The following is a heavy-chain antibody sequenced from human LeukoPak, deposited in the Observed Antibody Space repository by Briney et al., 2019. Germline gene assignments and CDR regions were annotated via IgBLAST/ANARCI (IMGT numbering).Heavy chain of an antibody. CDR2: IYYSGST. J-gene: IGHJ3*02. Sequence: SETLSLTCTVSGGSISSGDYYWSWIRQPPGKGLEWIGYIYYSGSTYYNPSLKSRVTISVDTSKNQFSLKLSSVTAADTAVYYCARATYYDSSGYYFNAFDIWGQGTMVTVSS. CDR1: GGSISSGDYY. D-gene: IGHD3-22*01. V-gene: IGHV4-30-4*02. CDR3: ARATYYDSSGYYFNAFDI.